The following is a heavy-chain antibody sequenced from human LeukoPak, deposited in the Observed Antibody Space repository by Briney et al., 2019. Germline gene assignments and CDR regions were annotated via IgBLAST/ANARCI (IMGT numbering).Heavy chain of an antibody. J-gene: IGHJ4*02. CDR2: IKQDGSEK. D-gene: IGHD5-18*01. CDR3: ARSNTAMAGGYFDY. CDR1: GFTFSSYW. Sequence: PGGSLRLSCAASGFTFSSYWMSWVRQAPGKGLEWVANIKQDGSEKYYVDSVKGRFTISRDNAKNSLYLQMNSLRAEDTAVYYCARSNTAMAGGYFDYWGQGTLVTVSS. V-gene: IGHV3-7*01.